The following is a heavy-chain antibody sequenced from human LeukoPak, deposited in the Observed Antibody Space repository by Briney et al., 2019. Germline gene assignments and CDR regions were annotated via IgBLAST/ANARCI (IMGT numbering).Heavy chain of an antibody. CDR1: GGSISSYY. CDR2: IYYSGST. V-gene: IGHV4-59*01. D-gene: IGHD3-16*01. CDR3: ARHYGP. J-gene: IGHJ5*02. Sequence: SETLSLTCTVSGGSISSYYWSCIRQHPGKGLEWIGYIYYSGSTNYNPSLKSRVTISVDTSKNQFSLKLSSVTAADTAVYYCARHYGPWGQGTLVTVSS.